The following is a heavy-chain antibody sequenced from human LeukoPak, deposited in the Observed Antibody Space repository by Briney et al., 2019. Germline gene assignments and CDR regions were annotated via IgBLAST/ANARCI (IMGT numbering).Heavy chain of an antibody. J-gene: IGHJ4*02. CDR3: ARGGSWYYIRSGFDY. D-gene: IGHD6-13*01. V-gene: IGHV4-61*02. CDR1: GGSISSGSYY. Sequence: SETLSLTCAVSGGSISSGSYYWSWIRQPAGKGLDWIGRVYTTGSTNYNPSLKSRVTISLDTSKNHFSLKLSSVTAADTAVYYCARGGSWYYIRSGFDYWGQGTLVTVSS. CDR2: VYTTGST.